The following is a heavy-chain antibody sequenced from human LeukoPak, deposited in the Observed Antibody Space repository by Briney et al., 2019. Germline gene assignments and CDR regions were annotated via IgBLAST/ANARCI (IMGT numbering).Heavy chain of an antibody. CDR1: GYSISSCYY. CDR2: IYLIGST. Sequence: SETLSLTCAASGYSISSCYYWCLIRQPPGKGVEWIGIIYLIGSTYYNQSIQSRVTISTDTSKNPVYMKLSCVASADTAVYYCARLGPGEIDYFAYWGQGTLVTVSS. V-gene: IGHV4-38-2*01. CDR3: ARLGPGEIDYFAY. J-gene: IGHJ4*02. D-gene: IGHD7-27*01.